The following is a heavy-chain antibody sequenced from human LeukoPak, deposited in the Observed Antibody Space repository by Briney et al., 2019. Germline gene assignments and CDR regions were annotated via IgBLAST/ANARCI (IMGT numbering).Heavy chain of an antibody. V-gene: IGHV1-2*02. CDR3: ARDQGELRGGGDFDY. Sequence: ASVKVSCKASGYTFTGYYMHWVRQAPGQGLEWMGWINPNSGGTNYAQKFQGRVTMTRDTSISTAYMELSRLRSDDTAVYYCARDQGELRGGGDFDYWGQGTLVTVSS. CDR1: GYTFTGYY. J-gene: IGHJ4*02. CDR2: INPNSGGT. D-gene: IGHD1-26*01.